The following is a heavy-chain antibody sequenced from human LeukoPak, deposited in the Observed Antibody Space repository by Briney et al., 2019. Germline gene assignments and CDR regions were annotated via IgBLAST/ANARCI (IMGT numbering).Heavy chain of an antibody. Sequence: GESLKISCKGSGYSFTNYWIGWVRQMPGKGLEWMGIIYPGDSDTRYSPSFQGQVTISADKSIRTAYLQWSSLKASDTAMYYCARPPVDRSGHYDYWGQGTLVTVSS. CDR2: IYPGDSDT. CDR1: GYSFTNYW. D-gene: IGHD3-22*01. J-gene: IGHJ4*02. CDR3: ARPPVDRSGHYDY. V-gene: IGHV5-51*01.